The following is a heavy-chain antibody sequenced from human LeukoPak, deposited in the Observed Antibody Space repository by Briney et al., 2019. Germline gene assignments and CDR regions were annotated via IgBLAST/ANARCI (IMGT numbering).Heavy chain of an antibody. CDR3: ARGSSSRSYYYGSGSYSPLDY. CDR1: GGSISSSNYY. V-gene: IGHV4-39*07. D-gene: IGHD3-10*01. CDR2: IYHSGDT. Sequence: SETLSLTCTVSGGSISSSNYYWGWIRQPPGKGLEWIGNIYHSGDTYYNPSLKSRVTISVDTSKNQFSLKLSSVTAADTAVYYCARGSSSRSYYYGSGSYSPLDYWGQGTLVTVSS. J-gene: IGHJ4*02.